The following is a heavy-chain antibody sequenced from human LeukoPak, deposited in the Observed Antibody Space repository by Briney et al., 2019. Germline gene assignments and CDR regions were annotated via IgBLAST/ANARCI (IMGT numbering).Heavy chain of an antibody. D-gene: IGHD3-22*01. J-gene: IGHJ4*02. Sequence: GSLRLSCAASGFTFSGFSMNWVRQAPGKGLEWVSYISSSSGTIYYADSVKGRFTISRDNAKNSLCLQMNSLRAEDTAVYYCAREGDYYDTSGYYYSLFDYWGQGTLATVSS. CDR3: AREGDYYDTSGYYYSLFDY. CDR1: GFTFSGFS. CDR2: ISSSSGTI. V-gene: IGHV3-48*04.